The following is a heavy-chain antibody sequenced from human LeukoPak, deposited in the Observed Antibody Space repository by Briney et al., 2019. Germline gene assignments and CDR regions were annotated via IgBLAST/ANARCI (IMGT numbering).Heavy chain of an antibody. D-gene: IGHD5-18*01. J-gene: IGHJ6*02. V-gene: IGHV3-30*18. CDR2: ISYDGNNN. CDR1: GFTFSAYG. CDR3: AKYSSTTNYYYGMDI. Sequence: GGSLRLSCAASGFTFSAYGMHWVRQAPGKGLEWVAVISYDGNNNYYADSVKGRFTISRDNSKNTLYLQMNSLRAEDSAVYYCAKYSSTTNYYYGMDIWGQGTTVTVS.